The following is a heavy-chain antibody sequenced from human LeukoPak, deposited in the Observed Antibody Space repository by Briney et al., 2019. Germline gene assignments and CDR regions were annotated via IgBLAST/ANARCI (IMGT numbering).Heavy chain of an antibody. CDR3: ARISDSSGWYMGY. Sequence: PGGSLRLSCAASGFTFSSYSMNWVRQAPGKGLEWVSSITSSSSYIYYADSAKGRFTISRDNAKNSLYLQMNSLRAEDTAVYYCARISDSSGWYMGYWGQGTLVTVSS. V-gene: IGHV3-21*01. CDR1: GFTFSSYS. D-gene: IGHD6-19*01. CDR2: ITSSSSYI. J-gene: IGHJ4*02.